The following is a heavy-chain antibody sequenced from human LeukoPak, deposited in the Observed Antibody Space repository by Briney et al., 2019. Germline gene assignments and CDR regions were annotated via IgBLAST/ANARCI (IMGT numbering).Heavy chain of an antibody. CDR1: GFTFSSYE. CDR3: AELGITMIGGV. J-gene: IGHJ6*04. CDR2: ISSSSSNI. Sequence: AGSLTLSCAASGFTFSSYEMNWVRQAPGKGLEWVSYISSSSSNISYSDSVKGRFTISRDKAKNSLYLQMNSLRAEDTAVYYCAELGITMIGGVWGKGTTVTISS. V-gene: IGHV3-48*03. D-gene: IGHD3-10*02.